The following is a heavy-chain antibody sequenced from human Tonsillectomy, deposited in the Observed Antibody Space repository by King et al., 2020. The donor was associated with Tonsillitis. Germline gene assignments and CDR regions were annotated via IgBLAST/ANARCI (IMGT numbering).Heavy chain of an antibody. Sequence: VQLMESGGGFVQPGGSLRLSCAASAFTFSTYWMSWVRQAPGKGLEWVANIKQDGSEKYYLDSVRGRFTISRDNAKNSLYLQMNSLRAEDTAVYYCARDRGGNQVHWYFDLWGRGTLVTVSS. CDR1: AFTFSTYW. J-gene: IGHJ2*01. CDR3: ARDRGGNQVHWYFDL. CDR2: IKQDGSEK. V-gene: IGHV3-7*01. D-gene: IGHD2-15*01.